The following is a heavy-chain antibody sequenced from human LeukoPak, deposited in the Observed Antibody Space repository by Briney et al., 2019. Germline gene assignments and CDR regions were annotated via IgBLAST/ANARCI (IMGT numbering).Heavy chain of an antibody. J-gene: IGHJ4*02. V-gene: IGHV4-31*03. CDR2: FYYSGST. CDR1: GGSISSGGYY. Sequence: SETLSLICTFSGGSISSGGYYWSWIRQHPGKGLEWIVYFYYSGSTYYNPSLKSRVTISVDTSKNQFSLKLSSVTAANTAVYYCARDGLTGAFDYWGQGALVTVSS. CDR3: ARDGLTGAFDY. D-gene: IGHD1-20*01.